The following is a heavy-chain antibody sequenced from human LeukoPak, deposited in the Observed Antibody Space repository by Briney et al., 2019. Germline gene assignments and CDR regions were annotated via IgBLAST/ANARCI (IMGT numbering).Heavy chain of an antibody. J-gene: IGHJ3*02. D-gene: IGHD3-3*01. Sequence: SGGSLRLSCAASGFTFSDYYMSWIRQVPGKGLEWVSYISSSGSTIYYADSVKGRFTISRDNAKNSLYLQMNSLRAEDTAVYYCAREVGMGITIFGVVNDAFDIWGQGTMVTVSS. V-gene: IGHV3-11*04. CDR2: ISSSGSTI. CDR1: GFTFSDYY. CDR3: AREVGMGITIFGVVNDAFDI.